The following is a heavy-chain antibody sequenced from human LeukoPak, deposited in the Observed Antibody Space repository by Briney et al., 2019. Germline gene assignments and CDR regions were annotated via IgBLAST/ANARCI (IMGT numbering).Heavy chain of an antibody. D-gene: IGHD6-19*01. CDR1: GYSISSGYY. CDR2: IYHSGST. CDR3: ASLQSYSGLYTYYYYMDV. J-gene: IGHJ6*03. V-gene: IGHV4-38-2*01. Sequence: SETLSLTCAVSGYSISSGYYWGWIRRPPGKGLEWIGSIYHSGSTYYNPSLKSRVTISVDTSKNQFSLKLSSVTAADTAVYYCASLQSYSGLYTYYYYMDVWGKGTTVTVSS.